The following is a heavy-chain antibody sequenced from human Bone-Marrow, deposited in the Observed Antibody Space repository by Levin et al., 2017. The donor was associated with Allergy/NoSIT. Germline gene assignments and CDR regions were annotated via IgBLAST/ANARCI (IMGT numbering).Heavy chain of an antibody. CDR2: ISTEESNS. CDR3: AKDELTPTIPWVLDH. D-gene: IGHD3-16*01. J-gene: IGHJ4*02. V-gene: IGHV3-30*18. CDR1: GFTFHSHG. Sequence: PGGSLRLSCAASGFTFHSHGIHWVRQAPGKGLEWVAVISTEESNSYYADSVKGRFTISRDNFQDTVFLQMNSLRPEDTAVYYCAKDELTPTIPWVLDHWGQGTLVTVSS.